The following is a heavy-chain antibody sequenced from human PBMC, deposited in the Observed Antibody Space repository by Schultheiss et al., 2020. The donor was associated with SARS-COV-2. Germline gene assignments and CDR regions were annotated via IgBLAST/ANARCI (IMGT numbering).Heavy chain of an antibody. CDR3: ARHWGAMVRGVLQDWFDP. CDR1: GASISSRSYS. D-gene: IGHD3-10*01. J-gene: IGHJ5*02. Sequence: SETLSLTCTVSGASISSRSYSWTWIRQPPGKGLEWIGYIYHSGSTYYNPSLKSRLAMSVDTSRNQFSLTLNSVTAADTATYYCARHWGAMVRGVLQDWFDPWGQGTLVTVSS. CDR2: IYHSGST. V-gene: IGHV4-30-2*03.